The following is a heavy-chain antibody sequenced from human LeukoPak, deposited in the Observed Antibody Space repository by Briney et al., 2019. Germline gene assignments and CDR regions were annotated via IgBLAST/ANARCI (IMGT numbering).Heavy chain of an antibody. CDR1: GGTFSSYA. J-gene: IGHJ3*02. CDR3: ARVRRDGYNNYRAFDI. Sequence: GASVKVSCKASGGTFSSYAISWVRQAPGQGLEWMGIINPSGGSTSYAQKFQGRVTMTRDMSTSTVYMELSSLRSEDTAVYYCARVRRDGYNNYRAFDIWGQGTMVTVSS. CDR2: INPSGGST. D-gene: IGHD5-24*01. V-gene: IGHV1-46*01.